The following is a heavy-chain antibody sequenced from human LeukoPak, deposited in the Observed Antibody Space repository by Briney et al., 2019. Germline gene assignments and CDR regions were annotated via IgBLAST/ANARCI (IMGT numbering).Heavy chain of an antibody. CDR2: IYYSGST. CDR1: GGSISSNGYY. D-gene: IGHD3-9*01. J-gene: IGHJ3*02. V-gene: IGHV4-30-4*01. CDR3: ARLRYFRAFDI. Sequence: PSETLSLTCAVSGGSISSNGYYWSWIRQPPGKGLEWIGYIYYSGSTYYNPSLKSRVTISVDTSKNQFSLKLSSVTAADTAVYYCARLRYFRAFDIWGQGTMVTVSS.